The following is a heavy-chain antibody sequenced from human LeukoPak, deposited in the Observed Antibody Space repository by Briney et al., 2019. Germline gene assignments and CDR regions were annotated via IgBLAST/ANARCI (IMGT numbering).Heavy chain of an antibody. Sequence: GGSLRLSCAASGFTFSSYWMSWVRQAPGKGLEWVANIKQDGSEKYYVDSVKGQFTISRDNAKNSLYLQMNSLRAEDTAVYYCARDFMYSISCAGCWGQGTLVTVSS. V-gene: IGHV3-7*01. CDR3: ARDFMYSISCAGC. CDR1: GFTFSSYW. J-gene: IGHJ4*02. D-gene: IGHD6-13*01. CDR2: IKQDGSEK.